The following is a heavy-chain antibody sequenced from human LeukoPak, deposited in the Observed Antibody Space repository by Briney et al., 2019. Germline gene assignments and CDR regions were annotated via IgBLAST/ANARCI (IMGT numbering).Heavy chain of an antibody. Sequence: GGSLRLSCAASGFAFRTYGMHWVRQAPGKGLGWVAVIPYDGSEKHIADSVKGRFTISRDNSKNMLYLEMNSLRTEDTAVYYCAKDRGGTMVRGVYYYYGMDDWGQGTTVTVSS. D-gene: IGHD3-10*01. CDR3: AKDRGGTMVRGVYYYYGMDD. V-gene: IGHV3-30*18. J-gene: IGHJ6*02. CDR1: GFAFRTYG. CDR2: IPYDGSEK.